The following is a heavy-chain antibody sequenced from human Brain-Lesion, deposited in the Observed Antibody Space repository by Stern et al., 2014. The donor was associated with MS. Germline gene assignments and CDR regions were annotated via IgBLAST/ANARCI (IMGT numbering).Heavy chain of an antibody. J-gene: IGHJ5*02. CDR3: ARRELDGGFDLRYNWFDP. V-gene: IGHV4-39*01. Sequence: VQLLESGPGLVKPSETLSLTCTVSGGFISRSSYYWAWIRQPPGKGLEWIGSIYYSGSTDYNPSLKNRVTISVDTSGNHFSLKLPSVTAADTAIYYCARRELDGGFDLRYNWFDPWGQGTLVTVSS. CDR1: GGFISRSSYY. D-gene: IGHD5-12*01. CDR2: IYYSGST.